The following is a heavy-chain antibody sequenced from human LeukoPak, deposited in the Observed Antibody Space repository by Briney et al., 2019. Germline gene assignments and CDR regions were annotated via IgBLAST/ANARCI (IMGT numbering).Heavy chain of an antibody. D-gene: IGHD4-17*01. V-gene: IGHV4-34*01. CDR3: ARVNYGDFRV. CDR2: INHSGST. CDR1: GGSFRGYY. Sequence: PSETLSLTCAVYGGSFRGYYWSWIRQPPGKGLEWIGEINHSGSTGYNPSLKSRVTISLDTSENRFSLGLASVTAADTAVYYCARVNYGDFRVWGQGTLVTVSS. J-gene: IGHJ4*02.